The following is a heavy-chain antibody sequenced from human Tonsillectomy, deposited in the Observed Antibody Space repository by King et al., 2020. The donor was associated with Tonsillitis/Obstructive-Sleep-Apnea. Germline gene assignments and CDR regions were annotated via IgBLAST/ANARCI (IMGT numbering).Heavy chain of an antibody. Sequence: EVQLVESGGVVVQPGGSLRLSCAASGFTFDDYTMHWVRQAPGKGLEWVSLLSWDGGSTYYADSVKGRFTISRDNSKNSLYLQMNSLRTEDTALYYCAKARFLEWFPFDYWGQGTLVTVSA. CDR3: AKARFLEWFPFDY. J-gene: IGHJ4*02. V-gene: IGHV3-43*01. CDR1: GFTFDDYT. D-gene: IGHD3-3*01. CDR2: LSWDGGST.